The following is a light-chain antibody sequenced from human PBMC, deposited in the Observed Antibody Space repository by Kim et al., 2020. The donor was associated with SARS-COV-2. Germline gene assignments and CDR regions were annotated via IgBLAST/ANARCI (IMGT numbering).Light chain of an antibody. J-gene: IGLJ2*01. CDR1: SSNIGSNT. V-gene: IGLV1-44*01. Sequence: ELTQPPSESGTPGQRVTISCSGSSSNIGSNTVHWYQQLPGTAPKLLIYSNNQRPSGVPDRFSGSKSGTSASLAISGLQSEDEADYYCAARDDGLNGVVFGGGTQLTVL. CDR2: SNN. CDR3: AARDDGLNGVV.